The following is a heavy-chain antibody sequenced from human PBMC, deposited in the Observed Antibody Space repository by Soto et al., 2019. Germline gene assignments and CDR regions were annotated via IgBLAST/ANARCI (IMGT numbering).Heavy chain of an antibody. CDR2: IYYSGST. CDR1: GGSISSGGYY. D-gene: IGHD6-13*01. J-gene: IGHJ4*02. V-gene: IGHV4-31*03. Sequence: SETLSLTCTVSGGSISSGGYYWSWIRQHPGKGLEWIGYIYYSGSTYYNPSLKSRVTISVDTSKNQFSLKLSSVTAADTAVYYCARVAIQLRRIFESSSWYGIDYWGQGTLVTVSS. CDR3: ARVAIQLRRIFESSSWYGIDY.